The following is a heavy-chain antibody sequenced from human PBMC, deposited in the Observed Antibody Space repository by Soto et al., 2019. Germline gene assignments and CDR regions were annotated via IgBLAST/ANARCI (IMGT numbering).Heavy chain of an antibody. CDR1: GFTFSSYG. CDR3: ARDTSGPVTTGLDY. V-gene: IGHV3-33*01. CDR2: IWYDGSNK. Sequence: GGSLRLSCAASGFTFSSYGMHWVRQAPGKGLEWVAVIWYDGSNKYYADSVKGRFTISRDNSKNTLYLQMNSLRAEDTAVYYCARDTSGPVTTGLDYWGQGTLVTVSS. D-gene: IGHD4-4*01. J-gene: IGHJ4*02.